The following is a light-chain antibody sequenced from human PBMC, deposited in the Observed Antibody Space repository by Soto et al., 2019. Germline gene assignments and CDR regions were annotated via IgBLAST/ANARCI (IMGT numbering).Light chain of an antibody. Sequence: EKVMTQSPAALSVSPGERATLSCRASQSVNSYLAWYQQKPGQAPRLLLYGASTRATGIPARFSGSASGTEFTLTISSLQSEDSAVYYCQQYNDWPLTFGGGTKVEVK. CDR1: QSVNSY. CDR2: GAS. CDR3: QQYNDWPLT. J-gene: IGKJ4*01. V-gene: IGKV3-15*01.